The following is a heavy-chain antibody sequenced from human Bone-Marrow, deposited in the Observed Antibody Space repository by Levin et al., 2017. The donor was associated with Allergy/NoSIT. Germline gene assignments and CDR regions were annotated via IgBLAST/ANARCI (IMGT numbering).Heavy chain of an antibody. Sequence: GGSLRLSCAVSGFTVSNNYMSWVRQAPGKGLEWVSVIYSAGSTYYADSVRGRFTISRDSSKNTLYLQMDSLRVEDTAVYYCAGGPSRGYWGQGTLVTVSS. J-gene: IGHJ4*02. CDR3: AGGPSRGY. CDR1: GFTVSNNY. D-gene: IGHD3-16*01. V-gene: IGHV3-53*01. CDR2: IYSAGST.